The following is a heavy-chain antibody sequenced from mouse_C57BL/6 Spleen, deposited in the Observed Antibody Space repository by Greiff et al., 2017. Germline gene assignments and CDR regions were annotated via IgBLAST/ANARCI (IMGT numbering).Heavy chain of an antibody. CDR1: GFSLTSYA. CDR2: IWTGGGT. V-gene: IGHV2-9-1*01. D-gene: IGHD1-1*01. J-gene: IGHJ2*01. Sequence: QVQLQQSGPGLVAPSQSLSITCTASGFSLTSYAISWVRQPPGKGLEWLGGIWTGGGTNYNSALKSRLSISKDNSKMQIFLRMNSLQTDDTARYYCAREENYYGSSYFCYWGKGPTLSASS. CDR3: AREENYYGSSYFCY.